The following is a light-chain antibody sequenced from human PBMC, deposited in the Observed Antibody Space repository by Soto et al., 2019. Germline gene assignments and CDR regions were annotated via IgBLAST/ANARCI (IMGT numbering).Light chain of an antibody. CDR1: QSVSSY. J-gene: IGKJ5*01. Sequence: EIVMTQSPATLSVSPVAIATLSCSASQSVSSYLAWYQQKPGQAPRLLIYDASTRATGIPARFSGSGSGTDFTLTISSLEPEDFAVYYGQQRSNWPSITFGQGTRLEIK. CDR2: DAS. CDR3: QQRSNWPSIT. V-gene: IGKV3-11*01.